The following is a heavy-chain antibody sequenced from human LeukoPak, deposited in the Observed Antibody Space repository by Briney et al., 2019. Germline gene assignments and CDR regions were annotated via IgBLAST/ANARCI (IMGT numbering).Heavy chain of an antibody. CDR2: ISGSGGST. V-gene: IGHV3-23*01. D-gene: IGHD3-22*01. J-gene: IGHJ4*02. Sequence: GGSLRLSCAASGFTFSSYGMTWVRQAPGKGLEWVSGISGSGGSTYCADSVKGRFTISRDNSKNTLYLQMNSLRAEDTAVYYCARSYDSSGYSQFNRNYYFDYWGQGTLVTVSS. CDR3: ARSYDSSGYSQFNRNYYFDY. CDR1: GFTFSSYG.